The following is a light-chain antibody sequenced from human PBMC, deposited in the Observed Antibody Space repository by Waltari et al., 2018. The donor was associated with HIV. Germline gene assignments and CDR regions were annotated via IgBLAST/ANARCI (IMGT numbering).Light chain of an antibody. CDR3: QQYYIIPWT. V-gene: IGKV4-1*01. CDR2: GAS. Sequence: VLTHPPASLAVSLGEWPTILSKSTRGVVHSSNTTNYLGWYQQKPGQAPKLLIYGASTRESGIPDRFSGSGSGTDFTLTISSLEAEDAAVYFCQQYYIIPWTFGQGTKVEIK. J-gene: IGKJ1*01. CDR1: RGVVHSSNTTNY.